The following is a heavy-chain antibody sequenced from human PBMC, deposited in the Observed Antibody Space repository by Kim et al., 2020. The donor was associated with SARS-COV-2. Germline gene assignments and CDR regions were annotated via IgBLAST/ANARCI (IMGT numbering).Heavy chain of an antibody. CDR2: INHSGST. D-gene: IGHD3-16*02. V-gene: IGHV4-34*01. Sequence: SETLSLTCAVYGGSFSGYYWSWIRQPPGKGLEWIGEINHSGSTNYNPSLKSRVTISVDTSKNQFSLKLSSVTAADTAVYYCARGYYDYIWGSYRYGGLSAWGQGTLVTVSS. CDR3: ARGYYDYIWGSYRYGGLSA. J-gene: IGHJ5*02. CDR1: GGSFSGYY.